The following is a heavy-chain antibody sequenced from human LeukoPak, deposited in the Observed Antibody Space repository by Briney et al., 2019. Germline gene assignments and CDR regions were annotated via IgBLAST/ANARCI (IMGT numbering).Heavy chain of an antibody. CDR1: GDPLSRHY. Sequence: SETLSLTCSVSGDPLSRHYWSWIRQPPGKGLEWIGYIYYSGSTNYNPSLKSRVTISVDTSKNQFSLKLSSVTAADTAVYYCARVQYSRSWYYFDNWGQGTLVTVSS. D-gene: IGHD6-13*01. J-gene: IGHJ4*02. CDR3: ARVQYSRSWYYFDN. CDR2: IYYSGST. V-gene: IGHV4-59*11.